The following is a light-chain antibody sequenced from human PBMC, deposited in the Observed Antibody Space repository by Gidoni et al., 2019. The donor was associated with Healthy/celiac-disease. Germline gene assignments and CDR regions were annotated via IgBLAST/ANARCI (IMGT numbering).Light chain of an antibody. V-gene: IGKV3-11*01. CDR2: DAS. CDR3: QPRSNWPLT. CDR1: QRVSSY. Sequence: EIVLTQSPATLSLSPGERATLSCRASQRVSSYLAWYQQKPVQAPRLLIYDASNRATGIPAMFSGSGSGTDFTLTISSLEPEDFAVYYCQPRSNWPLTFGGGTKVEIQ. J-gene: IGKJ4*01.